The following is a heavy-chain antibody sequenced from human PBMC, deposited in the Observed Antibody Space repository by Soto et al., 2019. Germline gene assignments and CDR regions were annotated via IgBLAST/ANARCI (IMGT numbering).Heavy chain of an antibody. CDR3: ARVKQGRGGYDSPFDY. Sequence: QVQLVASGGGVVQPGGSLRLSCAPSGFIFSSFGMHWVRQAPGKGLEWVAVIRYDGSNKYYGDSVKGRFTISRDNSKNTLYLQMNSLRVEDTAVYYCARVKQGRGGYDSPFDYWGQGTLVTVSS. CDR2: IRYDGSNK. CDR1: GFIFSSFG. V-gene: IGHV3-33*03. D-gene: IGHD5-12*01. J-gene: IGHJ4*02.